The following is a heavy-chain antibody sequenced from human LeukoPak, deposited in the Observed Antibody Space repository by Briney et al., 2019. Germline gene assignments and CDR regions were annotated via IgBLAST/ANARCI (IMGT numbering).Heavy chain of an antibody. D-gene: IGHD1-26*01. Sequence: ASVKVSCKASGYTFTSYAMNWVRQAPGQGLEWMGWINTNTGNPTYAQGFTGRFVFSLDTSVSTAYLQISSLKAEDTAVYYCARGGSEWEPTDHDAFDIWGQGTMVTVSS. CDR1: GYTFTSYA. V-gene: IGHV7-4-1*02. CDR3: ARGGSEWEPTDHDAFDI. J-gene: IGHJ3*02. CDR2: INTNTGNP.